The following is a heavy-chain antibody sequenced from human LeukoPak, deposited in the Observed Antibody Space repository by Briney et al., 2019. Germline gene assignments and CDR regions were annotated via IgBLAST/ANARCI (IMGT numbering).Heavy chain of an antibody. V-gene: IGHV3-53*01. Sequence: GGSLRLSCAASGFTVSSNYMSWVRQAPGKGLECVSVIYSGGSTFYADSVKGRFTISRDNAKNSLYLQMNSLRAEDTAVYYCARDPGIAAAGNYYGMDVWGQGTTVTVSS. CDR1: GFTVSSNY. CDR2: IYSGGST. D-gene: IGHD6-13*01. J-gene: IGHJ6*02. CDR3: ARDPGIAAAGNYYGMDV.